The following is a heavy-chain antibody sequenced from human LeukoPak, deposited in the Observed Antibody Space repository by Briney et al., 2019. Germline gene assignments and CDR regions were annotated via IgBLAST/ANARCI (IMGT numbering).Heavy chain of an antibody. D-gene: IGHD3-10*01. CDR3: ATSVWFGASNNWFDP. V-gene: IGHV4-38-2*02. CDR2: IYHSGST. CDR1: GYSISSGYY. J-gene: IGHJ5*02. Sequence: PSETLSLTCTVSGYSISSGYYWGWIRQPPGKGLEWIGSIYHSGSTYYNPSLKSRVTISVETSKNQFSLKLSSVTAADTAVYYCATSVWFGASNNWFDPWGQGTLVTVSS.